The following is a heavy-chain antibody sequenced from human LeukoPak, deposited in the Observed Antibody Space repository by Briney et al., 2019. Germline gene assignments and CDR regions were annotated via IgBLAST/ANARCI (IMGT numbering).Heavy chain of an antibody. CDR2: IRYDGSNK. CDR1: GFTFSSYG. Sequence: GGSLRLSCATSGFTFSSYGMHWVRQAPGKGLEWVAFIRYDGSNKYYADSVKGRFTISRDNSKNTLYLQMNSLRAEDTAVYYCAKDHGSGYSYESWFDPWGQGTLVTVSS. D-gene: IGHD5-18*01. J-gene: IGHJ5*02. V-gene: IGHV3-30*02. CDR3: AKDHGSGYSYESWFDP.